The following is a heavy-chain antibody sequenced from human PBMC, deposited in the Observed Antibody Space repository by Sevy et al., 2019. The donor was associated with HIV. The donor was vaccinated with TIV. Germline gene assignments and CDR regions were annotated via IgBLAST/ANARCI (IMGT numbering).Heavy chain of an antibody. Sequence: GESLKISCKGSGYSFTSYWIGWVRQMPGKGLEWMGIIYPGDCDTRYSPSFQGQVTISADKSIGTAYLQWSSLKASDTAMYYSATTVVPAAIRGYYYGMDVWGQGTTVTVSS. D-gene: IGHD2-2*02. V-gene: IGHV5-51*01. CDR3: ATTVVPAAIRGYYYGMDV. CDR1: GYSFTSYW. CDR2: IYPGDCDT. J-gene: IGHJ6*02.